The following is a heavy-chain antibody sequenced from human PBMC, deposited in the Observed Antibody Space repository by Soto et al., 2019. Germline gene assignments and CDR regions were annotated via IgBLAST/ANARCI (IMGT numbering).Heavy chain of an antibody. CDR1: GFSLSDHQ. Sequence: EVQVVESGGGLVQPGGSLGLSCAASGFSLSDHQMDWVRQTPGKGLEWVGRSKTKSNSYTTYYAASVKGRFTISRDDSKNSVYLQMNSLNTEDTAVYYCARTPQSGNDFHVWGQGTTVTV. CDR3: ARTPQSGNDFHV. V-gene: IGHV3-72*01. J-gene: IGHJ6*02. CDR2: SKTKSNSYTT. D-gene: IGHD3-3*01.